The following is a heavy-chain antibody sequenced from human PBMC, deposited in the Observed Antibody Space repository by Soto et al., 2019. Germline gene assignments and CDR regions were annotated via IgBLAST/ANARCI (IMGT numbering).Heavy chain of an antibody. CDR1: GGSIISNSYY. CDR3: ARHEVEHGEDNWFDP. Sequence: PSETLSLTCKVSGGSIISNSYYWGWIRQPPGKGLEWAGIFFYIGISFYNPSLNSRVTISVDTSKNQFSLKLTSVTAADTAIYYCARHEVEHGEDNWFDPWGQGTLVTVSS. V-gene: IGHV4-39*01. D-gene: IGHD1-1*01. J-gene: IGHJ5*02. CDR2: FFYIGIS.